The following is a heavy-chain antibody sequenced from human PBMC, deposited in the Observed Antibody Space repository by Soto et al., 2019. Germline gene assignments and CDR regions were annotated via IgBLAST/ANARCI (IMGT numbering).Heavy chain of an antibody. CDR1: GFTFSSYA. V-gene: IGHV3-23*01. Sequence: PGGSLRLSCAASGFTFSSYAMSWVRQAPGKGLEWVSAISGSGGSTYYADSVKGRFTISRDNSKNTLYLQMNSLRAEDTAVYYCAKDRRYCSSTSCRDVDIVATIIDYWGQGTLVTVSS. CDR3: AKDRRYCSSTSCRDVDIVATIIDY. J-gene: IGHJ4*02. CDR2: ISGSGGST. D-gene: IGHD2-2*01.